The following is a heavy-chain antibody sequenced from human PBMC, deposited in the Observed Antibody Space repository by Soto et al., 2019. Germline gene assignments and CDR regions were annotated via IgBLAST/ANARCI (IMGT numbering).Heavy chain of an antibody. CDR3: AKRGSPTSWYWFDP. CDR2: LSNGGGST. V-gene: IGHV3-23*01. CDR1: GVNFSSYA. J-gene: IGHJ5*02. D-gene: IGHD2-2*01. Sequence: EVQLLESGGGLVQPGGSLRLSCAASGVNFSSYAMSWVRQAPGKGLEWVSTLSNGGGSTYYADSVKGRFTISRDISKNTLFLQMNRLRAEDTAVYYCAKRGSPTSWYWFDPWGQGTLVTVSS.